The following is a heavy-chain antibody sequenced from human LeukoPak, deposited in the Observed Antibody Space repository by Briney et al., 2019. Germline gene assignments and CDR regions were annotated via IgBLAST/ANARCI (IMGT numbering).Heavy chain of an antibody. V-gene: IGHV1-46*01. CDR2: INPSGSTT. Sequence: GASIQVSCKASGCTFTNYYMHGVRQPPGQGLEWTGLINPSGSTTSYTQKFQGRVTMTRETSTSTVYMELSSLRSEDTAVYFCARIQRGVVNDFDIWGQGTMVTVSS. CDR3: ARIQRGVVNDFDI. CDR1: GCTFTNYY. J-gene: IGHJ3*02. D-gene: IGHD3-16*02.